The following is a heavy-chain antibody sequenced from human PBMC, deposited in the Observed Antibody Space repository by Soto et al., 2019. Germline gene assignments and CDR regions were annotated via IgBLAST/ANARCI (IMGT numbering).Heavy chain of an antibody. Sequence: ASVKVSCKASGVTLRKFSMNWVRQAPGQGLEWLGWISPYNDDTKYAQKLQGRVTMTTDTSSRTAYMALRSLRSDDTAVYFCARGGYYDSSGSRNYHYYGMDAWGQGTTVTVSS. J-gene: IGHJ6*02. CDR1: GVTLRKFS. CDR2: ISPYNDDT. CDR3: ARGGYYDSSGSRNYHYYGMDA. D-gene: IGHD3-22*01. V-gene: IGHV1-18*01.